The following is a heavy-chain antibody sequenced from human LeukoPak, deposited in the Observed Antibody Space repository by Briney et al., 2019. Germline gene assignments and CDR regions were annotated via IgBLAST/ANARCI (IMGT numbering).Heavy chain of an antibody. CDR3: ASGSYFYYFDY. Sequence: GGSLRLSCAASGFTFSSYWMSWVRQAPGKGLEWVANIKQDGSEKYYEDSVKGRFTISRDNAKNSLYLQMNSLRAEDTAVYYCASGSYFYYFDYWGQGTLVTVSS. CDR2: IKQDGSEK. CDR1: GFTFSSYW. V-gene: IGHV3-7*01. J-gene: IGHJ4*02. D-gene: IGHD1-26*01.